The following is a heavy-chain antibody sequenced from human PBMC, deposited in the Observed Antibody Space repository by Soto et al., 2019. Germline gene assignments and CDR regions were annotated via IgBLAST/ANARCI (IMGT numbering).Heavy chain of an antibody. D-gene: IGHD2-2*01. CDR3: ARYGDCGSSSCNFGWFAP. V-gene: IGHV4-4*02. Sequence: QVQLQESGPGLVKPSGTLSLTCAVSGDSVSNHYWWSWVRQSPGKGLEWIGEPHHSGSPHYNPSLNVRVTISVDNSKNHFSLKLSSVTAANTAVYYCARYGDCGSSSCNFGWFAPWGRGTLVTVSS. CDR1: GDSVSNHYW. J-gene: IGHJ5*02. CDR2: PHHSGSP.